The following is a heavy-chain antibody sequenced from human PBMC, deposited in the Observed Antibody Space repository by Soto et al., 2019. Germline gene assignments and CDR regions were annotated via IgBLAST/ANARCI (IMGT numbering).Heavy chain of an antibody. CDR3: ARDRESTTYYYDRSGYPDAFDI. V-gene: IGHV1-69*13. J-gene: IGHJ3*02. D-gene: IGHD3-22*01. Sequence: GASVKVSCKASGGTFSSYAISWVRQAPGQGLEWMGGIIPIFGTANYAQKFQGRVTITADESTSTAYMELSSLRSEDTAVYYCARDRESTTYYYDRSGYPDAFDIWGQGTMVTVSS. CDR1: GGTFSSYA. CDR2: IIPIFGTA.